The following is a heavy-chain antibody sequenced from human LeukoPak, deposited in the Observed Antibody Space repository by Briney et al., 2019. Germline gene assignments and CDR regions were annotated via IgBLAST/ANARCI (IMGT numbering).Heavy chain of an antibody. CDR3: ARSPHILTGENFDY. D-gene: IGHD3-9*01. CDR2: INPSGGST. Sequence: GASVKVSCKASGYTFTSYYMHWVRQAPGQGLEWMGIINPSGGSTSYAQKFQGRVTMTTDTSTGTAYMELTRLRSDDTAVYFCARSPHILTGENFDYWGQGTLVTVSS. V-gene: IGHV1-46*01. J-gene: IGHJ4*02. CDR1: GYTFTSYY.